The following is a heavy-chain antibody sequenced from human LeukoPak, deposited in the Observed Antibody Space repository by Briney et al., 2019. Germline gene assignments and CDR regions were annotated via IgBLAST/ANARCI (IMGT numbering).Heavy chain of an antibody. D-gene: IGHD2-21*02. Sequence: GGSLRLSCAASGFTFNNHGVPWVRQAPGKGLEWVAVVWYDGSNKYYADSVKGRFTISRDNSKNTLYLQMNSLRAEDTAVYYCARWGDANFFAYWGQRSLVSVPS. CDR1: GFTFNNHG. J-gene: IGHJ4*02. CDR2: VWYDGSNK. V-gene: IGHV3-33*01. CDR3: ARWGDANFFAY.